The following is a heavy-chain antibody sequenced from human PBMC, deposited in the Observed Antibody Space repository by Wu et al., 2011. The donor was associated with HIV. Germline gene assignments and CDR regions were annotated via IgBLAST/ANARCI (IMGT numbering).Heavy chain of an antibody. J-gene: IGHJ3*02. CDR2: ISAYNGDT. Sequence: QVQLVQSGAEVKKPGASVKVSCKASGYTFTSYDISWVRQAPGQGLEWMGWISAYNGDTNYAQKLQGRVTMTTDTSTTTAYMELRSLRSDDTAVYYCASYITMSGAGAFDIWGQGTMVTVSS. V-gene: IGHV1-18*01. CDR3: ASYITMSGAGAFDI. CDR1: GYTFTSYD. D-gene: IGHD3-22*01.